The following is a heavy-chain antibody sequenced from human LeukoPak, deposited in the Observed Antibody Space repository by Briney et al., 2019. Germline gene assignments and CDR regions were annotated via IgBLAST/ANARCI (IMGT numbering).Heavy chain of an antibody. CDR3: ARDVLLGSTRYLDY. CDR1: GDSINTGYNY. J-gene: IGHJ4*02. V-gene: IGHV4-31*03. D-gene: IGHD2-8*02. CDR2: IYRSGST. Sequence: PSETLSLTCSVSGDSINTGYNYWNWVRQHPRKGLEWIGYIYRSGSTYYNPSFESRGTISVDTSKNQFSLRLRSVTAADTAVYYRARDVLLGSTRYLDYWGPGILVTVSS.